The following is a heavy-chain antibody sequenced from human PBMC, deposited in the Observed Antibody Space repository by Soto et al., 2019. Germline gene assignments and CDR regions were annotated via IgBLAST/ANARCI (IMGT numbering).Heavy chain of an antibody. D-gene: IGHD3-3*01. CDR2: IYYSGST. J-gene: IGHJ5*02. V-gene: IGHV4-39*07. CDR1: GGIMSSSSYY. Sequence: PETFSHRSTVSGGIMSSSSYYLGWIRQPPGKGREWIGSIYYSGSTYFNPSLKSRVSISEDTSKNQFSLKLSSVTAADTALYYSAGWSFWTGYSIAPWGQGTLVT. CDR3: AGWSFWTGYSIAP.